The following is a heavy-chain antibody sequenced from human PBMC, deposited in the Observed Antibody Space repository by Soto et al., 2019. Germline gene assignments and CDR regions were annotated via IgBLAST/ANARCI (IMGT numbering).Heavy chain of an antibody. V-gene: IGHV3-30-3*01. CDR1: GFTFSNYI. CDR2: ILHDGNNK. J-gene: IGHJ4*02. D-gene: IGHD3-10*01. CDR3: ARDDEGGSYCDLGY. Sequence: HPGGSLRLSCAASGFTFSNYIMHWVRQAPGKGLEWVAIILHDGNNKYYADSVKGRFTISRDNSKNTLYLQMNSLRTEDTAIYYCARDDEGGSYCDLGYWGQGTLVTVSS.